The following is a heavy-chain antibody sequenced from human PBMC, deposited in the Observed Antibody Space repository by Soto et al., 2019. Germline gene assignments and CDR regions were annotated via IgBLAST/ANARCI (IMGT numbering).Heavy chain of an antibody. V-gene: IGHV4-39*01. CDR3: ARHHGYGSGSYFYYYAMDV. CDR2: LYYSGTV. Sequence: NPSETLSLTCTVSGGSINSGTNYWAWVRQPPGKGLEWIGCLYYSGTVYYNPSLRSRATISVDTSNSQFSLRLTSVTAADTAVYYCARHHGYGSGSYFYYYAMDVWGQGTTVTVSS. CDR1: GGSINSGTNY. J-gene: IGHJ6*02. D-gene: IGHD3-10*01.